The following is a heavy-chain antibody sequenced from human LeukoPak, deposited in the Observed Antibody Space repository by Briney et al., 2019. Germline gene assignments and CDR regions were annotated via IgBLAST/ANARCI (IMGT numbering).Heavy chain of an antibody. CDR2: ISSSGSTI. Sequence: GGSLRLSCAASGFTFSDDYMSWIRQAPGKGLEWVSYISSSGSTIYYADSVKGRFTISRDNAKNSLYLQMNSLRAEDTAVYYCAREVGYYSDSSGYLDYWGQGTLVTVSS. CDR3: AREVGYYSDSSGYLDY. CDR1: GFTFSDDY. D-gene: IGHD3-22*01. J-gene: IGHJ4*02. V-gene: IGHV3-11*01.